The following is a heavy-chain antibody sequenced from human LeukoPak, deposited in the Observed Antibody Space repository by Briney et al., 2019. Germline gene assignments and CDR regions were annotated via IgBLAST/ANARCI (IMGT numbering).Heavy chain of an antibody. CDR1: GYSISSGYY. J-gene: IGHJ3*02. V-gene: IGHV4-38-2*01. CDR2: IYHFGST. D-gene: IGHD1-26*01. Sequence: SETLSLTCAVSGYSISSGYYWGWIRQPPGKGLEWIGTIYHFGSTYYNPSLKIRVTISVDTSKNQFSLKLSSVTAADTAVYYCARNSSGSYQWSAFDIWGQGTMVTVSS. CDR3: ARNSSGSYQWSAFDI.